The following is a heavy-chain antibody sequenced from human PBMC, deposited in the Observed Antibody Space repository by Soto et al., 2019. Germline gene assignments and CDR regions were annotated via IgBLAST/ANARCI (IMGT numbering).Heavy chain of an antibody. CDR3: ARERDVAAPGTVETNYYYGMDV. Sequence: QVQLVQSGAEVKKPGSSVKVSCKASGGNFRSQSISISWVRQAPGQGLEWMGRAIPVLGVANYAQKFQGRVTITADKSTSTVYMELSSLRSEDTAIYYCARERDVAAPGTVETNYYYGMDVWGQGTTVTVSS. V-gene: IGHV1-69*08. J-gene: IGHJ6*02. CDR2: AIPVLGVA. CDR1: GGNFRSQS. D-gene: IGHD6-13*01.